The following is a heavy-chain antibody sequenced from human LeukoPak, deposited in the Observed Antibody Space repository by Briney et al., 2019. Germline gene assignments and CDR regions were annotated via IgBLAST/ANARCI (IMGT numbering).Heavy chain of an antibody. D-gene: IGHD3-3*01. CDR3: ARHLGFEHFDY. V-gene: IGHV5-51*01. CDR1: GYTFTNYW. J-gene: IGHJ4*01. CDR2: INPGDSDT. Sequence: RGESLKISCETSGYTFTNYWFGWVRQMPGKGLGWMGIINPGDSDTRYNPSFRGLVTISADKSINTAYLQWRSLKASDTAIYYCARHLGFEHFDYWGHGILVTVSS.